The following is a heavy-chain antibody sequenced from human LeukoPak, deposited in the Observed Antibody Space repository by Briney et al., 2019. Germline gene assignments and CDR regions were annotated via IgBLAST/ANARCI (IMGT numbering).Heavy chain of an antibody. CDR2: INHSGST. Sequence: SETLSLTFAVYGGSFSGYYWSWIRPPPGKGLEWIGEINHSGSTNYNPSLKSRVTISVDTSKNQFSLKLSSVTAADTAVYYCASTYYYDSSGYHWWGQGTLVTVSS. D-gene: IGHD3-22*01. CDR1: GGSFSGYY. J-gene: IGHJ4*02. V-gene: IGHV4-34*01. CDR3: ASTYYYDSSGYHW.